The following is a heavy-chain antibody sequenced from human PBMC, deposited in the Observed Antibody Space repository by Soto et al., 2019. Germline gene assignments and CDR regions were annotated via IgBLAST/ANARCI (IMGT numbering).Heavy chain of an antibody. D-gene: IGHD6-19*01. V-gene: IGHV4-30-4*01. CDR3: ARLRSGPDNGWYWAFDY. J-gene: IGHJ4*02. Sequence: PSETLSLTCTVSGGSISSADYYWSWIRQPPGKGLEWIGYFHSSGNTYYNPSLESRVTISVDTSKNQLSLKLSSVTAADTAVYYCARLRSGPDNGWYWAFDYWGQGTLVTVS. CDR2: FHSSGNT. CDR1: GGSISSADYY.